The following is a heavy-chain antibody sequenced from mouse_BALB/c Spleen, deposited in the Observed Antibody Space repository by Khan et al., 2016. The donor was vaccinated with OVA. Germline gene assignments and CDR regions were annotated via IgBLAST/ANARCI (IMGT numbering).Heavy chain of an antibody. J-gene: IGHJ2*01. Sequence: QGQLRELGPGLVAPSQSLSFPCTVSGFSLTSYGVHWVRQPPGKGLVWLGVIWAGGSTNYNSAFMSRLSFSKDYSKSQVFLKMNSLQTDDTAMYYCARLEDIWGQGTTLTVSS. CDR3: ARLEDI. CDR1: GFSLTSYG. D-gene: IGHD1-3*01. V-gene: IGHV2-9*02. CDR2: IWAGGST.